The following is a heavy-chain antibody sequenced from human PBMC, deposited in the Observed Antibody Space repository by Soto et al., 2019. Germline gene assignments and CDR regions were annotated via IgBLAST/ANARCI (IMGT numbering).Heavy chain of an antibody. V-gene: IGHV4-39*01. D-gene: IGHD3-22*01. J-gene: IGHJ4*02. CDR1: GGSISSSSYY. CDR3: ARRTYYYDSRDY. CDR2: IYNSGST. Sequence: PSETLSLTCTVSGGSISSSSYYWGWIRQPPGKGLEWIGSIYNSGSTYYNPSLKSRVTISVDTSKNQFSLKLSSVTAADTAVYYCARRTYYYDSRDYWGQGTLVTVSS.